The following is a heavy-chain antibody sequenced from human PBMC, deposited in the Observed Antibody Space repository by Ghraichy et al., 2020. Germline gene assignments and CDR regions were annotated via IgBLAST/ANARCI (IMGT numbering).Heavy chain of an antibody. Sequence: SETLSLTCAVYGGSFSGYYWSWIRQAPGKGLEWIGEINHGGSTNYNPSLKSRVTISIDTSENQFSLKLSSVTAADTAVYYCARGRPSSDGGCFGFDTWGQGTLVIVSS. CDR3: ARGRPSSDGGCFGFDT. J-gene: IGHJ5*02. CDR2: INHGGST. CDR1: GGSFSGYY. V-gene: IGHV4-34*01. D-gene: IGHD2-15*01.